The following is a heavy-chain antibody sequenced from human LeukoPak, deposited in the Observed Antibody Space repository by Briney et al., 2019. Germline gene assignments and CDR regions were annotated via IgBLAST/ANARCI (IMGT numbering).Heavy chain of an antibody. CDR2: IRYDGSNK. Sequence: GGSLRLSXAASRFTFSSYGMHWVRQAPGKGLEWVAFIRYDGSNKYYADSVKGRFTISRDNSKNTLYLQMNSLRAEDTAVYYCAKVAREFMGAFDIWGQGTMVTVSS. CDR1: RFTFSSYG. J-gene: IGHJ3*02. D-gene: IGHD3-10*01. V-gene: IGHV3-30*02. CDR3: AKVAREFMGAFDI.